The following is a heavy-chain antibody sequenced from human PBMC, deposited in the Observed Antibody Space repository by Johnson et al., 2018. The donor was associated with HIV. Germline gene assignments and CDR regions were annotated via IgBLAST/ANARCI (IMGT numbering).Heavy chain of an antibody. CDR3: ARIAVVVQHDAFDI. J-gene: IGHJ3*02. CDR1: GFTFDDYA. CDR2: ISWNSGGI. V-gene: IGHV3-9*01. D-gene: IGHD2-15*01. Sequence: VQLVESGGDLVQPGRSLRLSCAASGFTFDDYAIHWVRQAPGKGLEWVSGISWNSGGIGYADSVKGRLTISRDNAKNSLYLQMNSLRAEDTALYYCARIAVVVQHDAFDIWGQGTMVTVSS.